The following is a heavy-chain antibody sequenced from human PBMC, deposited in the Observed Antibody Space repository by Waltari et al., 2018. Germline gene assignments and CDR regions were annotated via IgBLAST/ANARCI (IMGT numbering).Heavy chain of an antibody. CDR1: GYTFTSYG. CDR2: ISTSKSNT. Sequence: QAQLVQSGAEVKKPGASVEVSCKASGYTFTSYGISWVRQAPGQGLEWMGWISTSKSNTNYAQKFQCRLTMTTDSSTTTAYMELRSLRSDDAAVYYCVRDKDDFWSDYYNWFDLWGQGTLVTVS. V-gene: IGHV1-18*01. D-gene: IGHD3-3*01. CDR3: VRDKDDFWSDYYNWFDL. J-gene: IGHJ5*02.